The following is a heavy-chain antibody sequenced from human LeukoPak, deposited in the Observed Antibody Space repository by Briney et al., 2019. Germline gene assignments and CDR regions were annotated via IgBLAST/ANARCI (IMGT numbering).Heavy chain of an antibody. CDR3: ARDLDTSGYTFDY. CDR2: ISGSSRVM. J-gene: IGHJ4*02. Sequence: RGGSLRLSCAASGFTFNTYSMNWVRQAPGKGLEWVSYISGSSRVMYYADSVKGRFTISRDNAKNSLYLQMNSLRDEDTAMYYCARDLDTSGYTFDYWGQGTLVTVSS. D-gene: IGHD3-22*01. V-gene: IGHV3-48*02. CDR1: GFTFNTYS.